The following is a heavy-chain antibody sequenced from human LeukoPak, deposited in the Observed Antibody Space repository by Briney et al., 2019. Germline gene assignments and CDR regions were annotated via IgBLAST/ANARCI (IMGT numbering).Heavy chain of an antibody. Sequence: PPQTLSLTSTVTAPSITSFCWSWIRHPPRNVLEWIGYLSYSGSNNYNPYLKSRVTISVDPSKHQFSLKLSSVTAADTAVYYCARERIAVAGGYYFDYWGQGTLVTVSS. CDR3: ARERIAVAGGYYFDY. CDR1: APSITSFC. J-gene: IGHJ4*02. D-gene: IGHD6-19*01. CDR2: LSYSGSN. V-gene: IGHV4-59*01.